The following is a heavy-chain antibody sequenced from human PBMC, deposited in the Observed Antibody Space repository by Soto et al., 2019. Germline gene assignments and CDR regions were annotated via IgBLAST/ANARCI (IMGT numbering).Heavy chain of an antibody. CDR3: AKARCYTTDCYVPDS. J-gene: IGHJ5*01. CDR1: GFTFGSFG. CDR2: ISYEGGHK. Sequence: GGSLRLSCAASGFTFGSFGMHWVRQAPGKGLEWVAVISYEGGHKFYADSVRGRFTISRDNSKNTLYLQMNSLRAEDTAMYYCAKARCYTTDCYVPDSWGQGTLVTVSS. D-gene: IGHD3-16*02. V-gene: IGHV3-30*18.